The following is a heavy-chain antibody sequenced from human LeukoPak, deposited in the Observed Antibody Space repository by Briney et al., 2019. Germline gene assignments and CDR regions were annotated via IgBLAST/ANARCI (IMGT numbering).Heavy chain of an antibody. CDR3: ARGPHYGSGSVAGDAFDI. D-gene: IGHD3-10*01. CDR2: ISSSSSYI. Sequence: PGGSLRLSCAASGFTFSSYSMNWVRQAPGKGLEWVSSISSSSSYIYYADSVKGRFTISRDNAKNSLYLQMNSLRAEDTAVYYCARGPHYGSGSVAGDAFDIWGQGTMVTVSS. J-gene: IGHJ3*02. CDR1: GFTFSSYS. V-gene: IGHV3-21*01.